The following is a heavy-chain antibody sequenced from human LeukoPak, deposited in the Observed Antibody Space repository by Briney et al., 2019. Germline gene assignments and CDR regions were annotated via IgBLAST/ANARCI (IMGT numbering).Heavy chain of an antibody. CDR3: AKDLGGEGGSGFPGQ. J-gene: IGHJ4*01. Sequence: GGSLRLSCAASGFPFSTDAMTWVRQAPGKGLEWVSAISGDGVYTYYTDSVKGRFTISRDNSKTTLFLQMNSLRAEDTAIYYCAKDLGGEGGSGFPGQWGQGTLVTVSS. V-gene: IGHV3-23*01. CDR1: GFPFSTDA. CDR2: ISGDGVYT. D-gene: IGHD3-10*01.